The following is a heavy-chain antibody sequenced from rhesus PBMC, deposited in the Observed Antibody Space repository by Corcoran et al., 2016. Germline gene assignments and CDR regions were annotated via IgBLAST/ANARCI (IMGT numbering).Heavy chain of an antibody. CDR1: GASISINY. J-gene: IGHJ4*01. V-gene: IGHV4S2*01. CDR2: FYNNGGNT. Sequence: QVQLQESGPGLVKPSETLSLTCAVPGASISINYWSWIRQAPGKGREWIGRFYNNGGNTEYNPSLKSRVAISLDTSKNQFSLRLPSVTAADTAIYYGARDPSDGDTFFDYWGQGALVTVSP. D-gene: IGHD1-38*01. CDR3: ARDPSDGDTFFDY.